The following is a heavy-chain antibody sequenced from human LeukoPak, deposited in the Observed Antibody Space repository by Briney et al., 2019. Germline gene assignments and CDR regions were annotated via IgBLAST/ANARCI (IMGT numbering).Heavy chain of an antibody. CDR2: ITSSSTYI. D-gene: IGHD3-9*01. CDR3: ARGPNYYDILTGYYGNYYYYMDV. J-gene: IGHJ6*03. Sequence: GGSLRLSCAASGFTFSNYNMNWVRQAPGKGLEWVSSITSSSTYIYYADSVKGRFTISRDNAKNSLYLQMNSLRAEDTAVYYCARGPNYYDILTGYYGNYYYYMDVWGKGTTVTVSS. V-gene: IGHV3-21*01. CDR1: GFTFSNYN.